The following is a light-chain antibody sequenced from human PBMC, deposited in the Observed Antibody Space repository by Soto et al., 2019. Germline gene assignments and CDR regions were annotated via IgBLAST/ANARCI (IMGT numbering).Light chain of an antibody. CDR3: QQRSDWPRT. CDR2: GIS. CDR1: QSGSSTY. Sequence: EIVLTQSPGTLSLSPGERATLSCRASQSGSSTYLAWYQQKPGQAPRLLIYGISNRATGVPARFSGSGSGTDFTLTISSLEPEDFAVYYCQQRSDWPRTFGQGTKVDIK. V-gene: IGKV3-11*01. J-gene: IGKJ1*01.